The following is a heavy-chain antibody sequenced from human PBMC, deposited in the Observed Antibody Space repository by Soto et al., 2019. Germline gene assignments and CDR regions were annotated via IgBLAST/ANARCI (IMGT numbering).Heavy chain of an antibody. V-gene: IGHV6-1*01. D-gene: IGHD3-3*01. CDR1: GDSVSSNSAA. Sequence: SQTLSLTCAISGDSVSSNSAAWNWIRQSPSRGLEWLGRTYYRSKWYNDYAVSVKSRITINPDTSKNQFSLQLNSVTPEDTAVYYCARAPYYDFWSGYHRVGYYYYYMDVWGKGTTVTVS. J-gene: IGHJ6*03. CDR2: TYYRSKWYN. CDR3: ARAPYYDFWSGYHRVGYYYYYMDV.